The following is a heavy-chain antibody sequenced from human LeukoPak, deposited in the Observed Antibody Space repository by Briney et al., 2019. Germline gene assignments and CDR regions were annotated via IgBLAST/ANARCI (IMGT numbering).Heavy chain of an antibody. D-gene: IGHD2-2*01. CDR3: ARPYCSSANFPALDYYYYGLDV. V-gene: IGHV1-8*01. CDR1: GYTFTSYD. J-gene: IGHJ6*02. CDR2: MNPNSGNT. Sequence: ASVKVSCKASGYTFTSYDINWVRQATGQGLEWMGWMNPNSGNTGYAQRFQGRVTMTRDTSISTAYMELSSLRSEDTAVYYCARPYCSSANFPALDYYYYGLDVWGQGTTVTVSS.